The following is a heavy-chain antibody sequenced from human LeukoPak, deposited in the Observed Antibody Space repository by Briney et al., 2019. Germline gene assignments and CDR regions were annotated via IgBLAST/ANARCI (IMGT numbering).Heavy chain of an antibody. V-gene: IGHV3-23*01. CDR3: AKDHDGGRIPMYYFDY. CDR1: GFTFSSYA. CDR2: ISGSGGST. Sequence: PGGSLRLSCAASGFTFSSYAMSWVRQAPGKGLEWVSAISGSGGSTYYADSVKGRFTISRDNSKNTLYLQMNSLRAEDTAVYYCAKDHDGGRIPMYYFDYWGQGTLVTVSS. D-gene: IGHD3-16*01. J-gene: IGHJ4*02.